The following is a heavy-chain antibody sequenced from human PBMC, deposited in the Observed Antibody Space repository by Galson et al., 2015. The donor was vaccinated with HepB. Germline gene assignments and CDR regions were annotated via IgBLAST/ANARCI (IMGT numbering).Heavy chain of an antibody. CDR1: GGTFSSYA. CDR2: IIPIFGTA. D-gene: IGHD2-15*01. J-gene: IGHJ6*03. V-gene: IGHV1-69*13. CDR3: AREGCSGGSCYNNYYYYMDV. Sequence: SVKVSCKASGGTFSSYAISWVRQAPGQGLEWMGGIIPIFGTANYAQKFQGRVTITADESTSTAYMELSSLRSEDTAVYYCAREGCSGGSCYNNYYYYMDVWGKGTTVTVSS.